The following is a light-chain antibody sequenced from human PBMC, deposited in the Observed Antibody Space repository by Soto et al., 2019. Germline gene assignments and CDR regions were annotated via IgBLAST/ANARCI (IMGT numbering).Light chain of an antibody. CDR2: DAS. J-gene: IGKJ3*01. CDR1: QSVSNF. V-gene: IGKV3-11*01. CDR3: QQRRSWPIT. Sequence: EIVLTQSPAPLSLSPGERATLSCRASQSVSNFLAWYQQIPGQAPSLLIYDASNRATGIPARFSGRGSGTDFTITISSLEHEDFAIYYCQQRRSWPITFGPGTKVDIK.